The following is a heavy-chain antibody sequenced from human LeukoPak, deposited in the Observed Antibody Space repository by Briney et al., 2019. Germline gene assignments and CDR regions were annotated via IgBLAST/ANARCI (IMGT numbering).Heavy chain of an antibody. V-gene: IGHV3-11*01. CDR3: ARMYYDILSGYFFDY. J-gene: IGHJ4*02. CDR1: GFTFSDYY. CDR2: ISSSSSTI. D-gene: IGHD3-9*01. Sequence: GGSLRLSCAASGFTFSDYYMSWVRQAPGKGLEWVSYISSSSSTIYYADSVKGRFTIPRDNAKNSLYLKMNSVRAEDTAVYYCARMYYDILSGYFFDYWGQGTLVTVSS.